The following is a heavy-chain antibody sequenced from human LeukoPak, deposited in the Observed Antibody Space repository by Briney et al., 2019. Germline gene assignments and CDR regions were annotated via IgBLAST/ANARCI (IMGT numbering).Heavy chain of an antibody. D-gene: IGHD3-22*01. CDR2: INPSGGST. V-gene: IGHV1-46*01. CDR1: GYTFTSYY. J-gene: IGHJ3*02. Sequence: ASVKVSCKASGYTFTSYYMHWVRQAPGQGLEWMGIINPSGGSTSYAQKFQGRVTMTRDTSTSTVYMELSSLRSEDTAVYYCARDDGNYYDSSGPDAFDIWGQGTMVTVSS. CDR3: ARDDGNYYDSSGPDAFDI.